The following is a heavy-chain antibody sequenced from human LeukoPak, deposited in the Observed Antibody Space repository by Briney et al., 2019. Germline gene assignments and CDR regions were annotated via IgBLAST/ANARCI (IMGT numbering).Heavy chain of an antibody. Sequence: GGSLRLSCAASGLIFSSDEMNWIRQAPGKGLEWVSYISSSGATVYYADSVKGRFTISRDNAKNSLHLQMNNLRAEDTAVYYCARVGSTSPGDYWGQGTLVTVSS. CDR2: ISSSGATV. J-gene: IGHJ4*02. CDR3: ARVGSTSPGDY. V-gene: IGHV3-48*03. CDR1: GLIFSSDE. D-gene: IGHD6-6*01.